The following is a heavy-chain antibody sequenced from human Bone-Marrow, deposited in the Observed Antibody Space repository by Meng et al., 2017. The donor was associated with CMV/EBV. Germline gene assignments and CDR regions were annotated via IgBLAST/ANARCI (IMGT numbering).Heavy chain of an antibody. V-gene: IGHV3-21*04. D-gene: IGHD5/OR15-5a*01. J-gene: IGHJ3*02. CDR2: ISSSSSYI. CDR1: GFTFSSYS. CDR3: ARASPSVSVFDI. Sequence: GGSLRLSCAASGFTFSSYSMNWVRQAPGKGLKWVSSISSSSSYIYYADSVKGRFTISRDNSKNTLYLQMNSLRAADTAVYYCARASPSVSVFDIWGQGTMVTVSS.